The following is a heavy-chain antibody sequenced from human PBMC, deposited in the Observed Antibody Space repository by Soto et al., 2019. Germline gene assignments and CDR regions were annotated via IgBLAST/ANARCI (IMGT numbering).Heavy chain of an antibody. J-gene: IGHJ6*01. CDR1: GYTFISHG. V-gene: IGHV1-18*04. Sequence: QVQLVQSGAEVKKPGASVKVSCKASGYTFISHGISWVRQAPGQGLEWMGWINTYSGKTNYAQKFQGRVTMTTTTPTNTTYLELRSLRSGDTAVYYCARGPGGATKPYYYYAMDVWGQGTPITVSS. CDR2: INTYSGKT. D-gene: IGHD1-26*01. CDR3: ARGPGGATKPYYYYAMDV.